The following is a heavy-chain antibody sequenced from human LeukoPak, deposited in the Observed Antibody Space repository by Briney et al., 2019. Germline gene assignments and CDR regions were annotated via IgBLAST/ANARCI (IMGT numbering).Heavy chain of an antibody. D-gene: IGHD2-2*01. V-gene: IGHV3-30*02. J-gene: IGHJ5*02. Sequence: PGGSLRLSCAASGFTFSSYGMHWVRQAPGKGLEGVAFIRYDGSNKYYADSVKGRFTISRDNSKNTLYLQMNSLRAEDTAVYYCAKDLVVVPAAKYNWFDPWGQGTLATVSS. CDR2: IRYDGSNK. CDR3: AKDLVVVPAAKYNWFDP. CDR1: GFTFSSYG.